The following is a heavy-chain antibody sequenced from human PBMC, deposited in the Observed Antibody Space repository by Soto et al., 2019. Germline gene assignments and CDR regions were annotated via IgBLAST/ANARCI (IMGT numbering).Heavy chain of an antibody. D-gene: IGHD2-15*01. V-gene: IGHV1-3*05. CDR1: GYTFTSYA. CDR3: ARGTVVTHFDY. CDR2: INAGNGNT. J-gene: IGHJ4*02. Sequence: QVQLVQSGAEEKKPGASVKVSCKASGYTFTSYAMHWVRQAPGQRLEWLGWINAGNGNTKYSQKFQGRVTITRDTSASTAYMELSSLRSEDTAVYYCARGTVVTHFDYWGQGTLVTVSS.